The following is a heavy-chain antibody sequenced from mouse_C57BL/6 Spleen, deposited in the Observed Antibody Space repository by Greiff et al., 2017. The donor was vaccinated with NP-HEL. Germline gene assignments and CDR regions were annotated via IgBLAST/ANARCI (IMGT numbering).Heavy chain of an antibody. Sequence: EVKLVESGGGLVKPGGSLKLSCAASGFTFSSYAMSWVRQTPEKRLAWVATISDGGSYTYYPDNVKGRFTISRDNAKNNLYLQMSHLKSEDTAMYYCARGGAAQAFYYFDYWGQGTTLTVSS. CDR1: GFTFSSYA. CDR3: ARGGAAQAFYYFDY. D-gene: IGHD3-2*02. V-gene: IGHV5-4*03. CDR2: ISDGGSYT. J-gene: IGHJ2*01.